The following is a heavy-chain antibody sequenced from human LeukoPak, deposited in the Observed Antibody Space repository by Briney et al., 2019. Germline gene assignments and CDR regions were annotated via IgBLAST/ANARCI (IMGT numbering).Heavy chain of an antibody. J-gene: IGHJ4*02. Sequence: QSGKSLRLSRAASGFTFSSYGMHWVRQAPGKGLEWVSVIYSGGSTYYIDSVKGRFTISRDNSKNTVNLQMNSLREEDTAVYYCTTRMVRGASLSDYWGQGTLVTVSS. CDR2: IYSGGST. D-gene: IGHD3-10*01. CDR1: GFTFSSYG. V-gene: IGHV3-66*01. CDR3: TTRMVRGASLSDY.